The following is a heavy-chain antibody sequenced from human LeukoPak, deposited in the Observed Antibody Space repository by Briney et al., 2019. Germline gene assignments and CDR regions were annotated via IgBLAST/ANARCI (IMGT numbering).Heavy chain of an antibody. D-gene: IGHD1-14*01. CDR2: IGSTGTDR. V-gene: IGHV3-21*01. J-gene: IGHJ4*02. CDR3: ATETIGRHYDY. Sequence: GGSLRLSCAASGFSFSSSGINWVRQAPGKGQEWVSSIGSTGTDRYYADSVKGRFTISRDNAKNSLYLQMNSLRAEDTAVYYCATETIGRHYDYWGQGTLLTVSS. CDR1: GFSFSSSG.